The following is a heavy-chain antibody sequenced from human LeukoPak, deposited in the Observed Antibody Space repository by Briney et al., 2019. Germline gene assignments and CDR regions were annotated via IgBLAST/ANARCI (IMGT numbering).Heavy chain of an antibody. V-gene: IGHV3-13*01. CDR2: IGSPGDT. Sequence: GGSLRLSCAASGFTFSSYDMHWVRQATGKGLEWVSAIGSPGDTYYSGSVKGRFSISRDNAKNSLYLQMNSLRAEDTAVYYCARHFYDSSGYYNFDYWGQGTLVTVSS. J-gene: IGHJ4*02. CDR3: ARHFYDSSGYYNFDY. D-gene: IGHD3-22*01. CDR1: GFTFSSYD.